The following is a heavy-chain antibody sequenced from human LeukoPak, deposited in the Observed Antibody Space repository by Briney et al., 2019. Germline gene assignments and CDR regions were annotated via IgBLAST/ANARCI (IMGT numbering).Heavy chain of an antibody. CDR1: GGSISSGGYY. D-gene: IGHD2/OR15-2a*01. Sequence: NPSQTLSLTYTVSGGSISSGGYYWSWIRQPAGKGLEWIGRIYTSGSTNYNPSLKSRVTISVDTSKNQFSLKLSSVTAADTAVYYCASNRSPRSKLDAFDIWGQGTMVTVSS. V-gene: IGHV4-61*02. CDR2: IYTSGST. J-gene: IGHJ3*02. CDR3: ASNRSPRSKLDAFDI.